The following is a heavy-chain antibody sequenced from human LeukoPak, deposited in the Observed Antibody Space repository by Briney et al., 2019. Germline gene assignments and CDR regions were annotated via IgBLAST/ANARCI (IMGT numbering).Heavy chain of an antibody. CDR3: AKDHIQQQWPGDPSGTYFDY. D-gene: IGHD1-26*01. V-gene: IGHV3-33*06. CDR2: IWYDGSNK. CDR1: GFTFSTYG. J-gene: IGHJ4*02. Sequence: GGSLRLSCAASGFTFSTYGMHWVRQAPGKGLEWVAVIWYDGSNKYYADSVKGRFTISRDNSKNTLYLQMNSLRAEDTAAYYCAKDHIQQQWPGDPSGTYFDYWGQGTLVSVSS.